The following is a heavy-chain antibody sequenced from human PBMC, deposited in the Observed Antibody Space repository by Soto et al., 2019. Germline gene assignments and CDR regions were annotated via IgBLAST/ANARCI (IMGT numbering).Heavy chain of an antibody. CDR2: SSNSGTFS. J-gene: IGHJ4*02. V-gene: IGHV3-11*06. D-gene: IGHD1-1*01. CDR1: GFTFSDYY. Sequence: GGSLRLSCEGSGFTFSDYYISWIRQAPGKGLEWISYSSNSGTFSRYADSVKGRFSISRDNTKNLLYLQMNSLRAEDMAVYYCARSGDNYNRLDYWGQGTPVTVSS. CDR3: ARSGDNYNRLDY.